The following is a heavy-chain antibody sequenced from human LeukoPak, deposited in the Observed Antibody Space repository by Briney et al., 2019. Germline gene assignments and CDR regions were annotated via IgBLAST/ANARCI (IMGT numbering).Heavy chain of an antibody. J-gene: IGHJ4*02. D-gene: IGHD3-10*01. Sequence: SETLSLTCTVSGGSISSSSYYWGWIRQPPGKGLEWIGSIYYSGSTYYNPSLKSRVTISVDTSRNQFSLKLSSVTVADTAVYYCASTITMVRGVIDYWGQGTLVTVSS. CDR2: IYYSGST. CDR3: ASTITMVRGVIDY. CDR1: GGSISSSSYY. V-gene: IGHV4-39*01.